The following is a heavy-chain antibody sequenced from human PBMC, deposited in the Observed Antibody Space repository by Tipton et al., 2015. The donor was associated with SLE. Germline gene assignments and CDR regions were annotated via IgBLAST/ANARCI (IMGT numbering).Heavy chain of an antibody. CDR2: INHTGGT. J-gene: IGHJ6*02. Sequence: LRLSCTVSGGSISSYYWSWIRQTPGEGLEWIGEINHTGGTNYTPSLKSRATISIDMSRNQFSLRLNFVTAADTAVYYRVRQPPGGGPGYQYDMDVWGQGTAVTVSS. CDR3: VRQPPGGGPGYQYDMDV. CDR1: GGSISSYY. D-gene: IGHD1-14*01. V-gene: IGHV4-34*01.